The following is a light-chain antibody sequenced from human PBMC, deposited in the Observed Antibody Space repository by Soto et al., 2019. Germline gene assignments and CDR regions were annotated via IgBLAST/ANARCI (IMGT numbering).Light chain of an antibody. CDR1: QSVNFY. J-gene: IGKJ1*01. V-gene: IGKV3-20*01. Sequence: ESVLTQSPGSLSLSPGERATLXXRASQSVNFYLAWYQQKPGQATRXLIADATSRATDVPDRFSSSGSGTDFSLTISRLEPEDFAVYYCQQYGSPGTFGQGTKVDIK. CDR3: QQYGSPGT. CDR2: DAT.